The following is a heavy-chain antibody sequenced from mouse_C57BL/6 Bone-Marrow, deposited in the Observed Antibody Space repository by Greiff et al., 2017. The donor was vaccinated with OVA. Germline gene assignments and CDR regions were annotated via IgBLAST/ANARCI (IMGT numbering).Heavy chain of an antibody. V-gene: IGHV1-52*01. CDR3: ARGIEDWYFDV. J-gene: IGHJ1*01. CDR1: GYTFTSDW. CDR2: IDPSDSET. Sequence: QVQLQQPGAELVRPGSSVKLSCKASGYTFTSDWMHWVKQRPIQGLEWIGNIDPSDSETHYNQKFKDKATLTVDKSSSTAYVQLSSLTSEDSAVYYCARGIEDWYFDVWDAGTTVTVSS.